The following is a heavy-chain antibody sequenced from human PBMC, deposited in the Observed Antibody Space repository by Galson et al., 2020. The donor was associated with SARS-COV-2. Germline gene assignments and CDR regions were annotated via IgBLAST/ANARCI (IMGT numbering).Heavy chain of an antibody. V-gene: IGHV3-64*02. CDR1: GFTFSNYA. D-gene: IGHD5-12*01. CDR2: INSNGGNT. CDR3: ARVTFGGYDY. J-gene: IGHJ4*02. Sequence: QLGESLKISCVVSGFTFSNYALHWVRQAPGKGLEYVSAINSNGGNTYYADSVKGRFTISRDNSRNTLYLQMGSLKPEDTAVYYCARVTFGGYDYWGQGTLGTGFS.